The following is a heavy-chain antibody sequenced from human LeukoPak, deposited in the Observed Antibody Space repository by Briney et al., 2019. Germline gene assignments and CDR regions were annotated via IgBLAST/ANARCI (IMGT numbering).Heavy chain of an antibody. CDR3: ARDRNWNWYFDL. D-gene: IGHD1-1*01. CDR1: GGSISSYY. CDR2: IYYSGST. Sequence: SETRSLTCTVSGGSISSYYWSWIRQPPGKGLEWIGYIYYSGSTNYNPSLKSRVTISVDTSKNQFSLKLSSVTAADTAVYYCARDRNWNWYFDLWGRGTLVTVSS. V-gene: IGHV4-59*01. J-gene: IGHJ2*01.